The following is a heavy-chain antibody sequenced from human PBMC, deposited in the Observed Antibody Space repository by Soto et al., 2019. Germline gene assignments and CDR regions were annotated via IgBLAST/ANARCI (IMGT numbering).Heavy chain of an antibody. CDR2: ISAYNGNT. CDR3: ARDVLDVVVPAAMFVPWFDP. D-gene: IGHD2-2*01. J-gene: IGHJ5*02. V-gene: IGHV1-18*01. CDR1: GYTFTSYG. Sequence: ASVKVSCKASGYTFTSYGISWVRQAPGQGLKWMGWISAYNGNTNYAQKLQGRVTMTTGTSTSTAYMELRSLRSDDTAVYYCARDVLDVVVPAAMFVPWFDPWGQGTLVTVSS.